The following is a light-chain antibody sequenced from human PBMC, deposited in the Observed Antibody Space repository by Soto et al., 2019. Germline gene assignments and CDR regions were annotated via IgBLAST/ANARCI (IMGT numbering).Light chain of an antibody. J-gene: IGKJ5*01. V-gene: IGKV3-15*01. Sequence: EIIMTQSPGTLSVSQGERATLSCRAAQGVTTNFAWYQQKSGQSPRLLIYDVSNRATGVPARFSGSGSETDFTLTISGLRSEDSAVYFCQQYNNWPFSFGQAT. CDR3: QQYNNWPFS. CDR1: QGVTTN. CDR2: DVS.